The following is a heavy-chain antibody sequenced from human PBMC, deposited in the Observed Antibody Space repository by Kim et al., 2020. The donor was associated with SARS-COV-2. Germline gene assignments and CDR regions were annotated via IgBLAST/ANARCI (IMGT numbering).Heavy chain of an antibody. CDR3: ARSVLSVDYDYVWGSYRYSAFDI. Sequence: SVKVSCKASGGTFSSYAISWVRQAPGQGLEWMGGIIPIFGTANYAQKFQGRVTITADESTSTAYMELSSLRSEDTAVYYCARSVLSVDYDYVWGSYRYSAFDIWGQGTMVTVSS. CDR2: IIPIFGTA. V-gene: IGHV1-69*13. J-gene: IGHJ3*02. CDR1: GGTFSSYA. D-gene: IGHD3-16*02.